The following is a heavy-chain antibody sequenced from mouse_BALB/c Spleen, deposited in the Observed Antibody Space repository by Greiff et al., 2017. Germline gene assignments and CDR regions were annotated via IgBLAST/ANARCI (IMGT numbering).Heavy chain of an antibody. CDR2: IYPGDGDT. D-gene: IGHD4-1*01. Sequence: QVQLQQSGAELARPGASVKLSCKASGYTFTSYWMQWVKQRPGQGLEWIGAIYPGDGDTRYTQKFKGKATLTADKSSSTAYMQLSSLASEDSAVYYCARWGLGRDFDYWGQGTTLTVSS. V-gene: IGHV1-87*01. CDR1: GYTFTSYW. J-gene: IGHJ2*01. CDR3: ARWGLGRDFDY.